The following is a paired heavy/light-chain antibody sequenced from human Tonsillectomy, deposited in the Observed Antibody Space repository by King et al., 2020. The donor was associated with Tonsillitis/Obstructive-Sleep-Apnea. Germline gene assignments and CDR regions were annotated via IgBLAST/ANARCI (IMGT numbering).Light chain of an antibody. V-gene: IGLV1-44*01. CDR3: STWDSSLSAQV. CDR1: SNNIGSHT. J-gene: IGLJ2*01. Sequence: QSALTQEASVSGTVGQKVTLSCSGDSNNIGSHTVGWYQQLSHGAPKTLMFGRSLSSGIPDRFSGSTSGTTASLTISGLQPEDEADYYCSTWDSSLSAQVFGGGTKVTVL. CDR2: GRS.
Heavy chain of an antibody. D-gene: IGHD6-19*01. CDR2: IIPIFGTA. CDR1: GGTFRNYA. Sequence: QVQLVQSGAEVKKPGSSVKVSCKAVGGTFRNYAVSWVRQAPGQAPGQGLEWMGGIIPIFGTANYAQKFQGRITITADESASTAYMELSSLRSEDTAVYYCARDRPRASGWQPYYYYIDVWGEGTTVTVSS. V-gene: IGHV1-69*12. J-gene: IGHJ6*03. CDR3: ARDRPRASGWQPYYYYIDV.